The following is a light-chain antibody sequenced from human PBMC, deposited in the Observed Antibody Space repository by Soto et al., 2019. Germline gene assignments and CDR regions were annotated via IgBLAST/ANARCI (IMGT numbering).Light chain of an antibody. J-gene: IGKJ4*01. CDR1: QTINSY. CDR2: AAS. V-gene: IGKV1-39*01. CDR3: QQSYSTPLT. Sequence: DIDIAQSTYTLYISVGDRVTITCRASQTINSYLNWYQQTPGKAPKLLIYAASSLQSGVPSRFSGSGSGTDFTLTISSLQPEDFATYYCQQSYSTPLTFGGGTKVDI.